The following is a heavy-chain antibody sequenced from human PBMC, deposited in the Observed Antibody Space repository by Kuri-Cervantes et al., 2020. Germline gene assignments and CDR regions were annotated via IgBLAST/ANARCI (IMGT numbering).Heavy chain of an antibody. CDR1: GDSVSSNSAA. Sequence: LSCAISGDSVSSNSAAWNWIRQSPSRGLEWLGRTYYRSKWYNDYAVSVKSRITINPDTSKNQFSLQLNSVTPEDTAVYYCARELRYFDWLSNYYYYGMDVWGQGTTVTVSS. CDR2: TYYRSKWYN. J-gene: IGHJ6*02. CDR3: ARELRYFDWLSNYYYYGMDV. D-gene: IGHD3-9*01. V-gene: IGHV6-1*01.